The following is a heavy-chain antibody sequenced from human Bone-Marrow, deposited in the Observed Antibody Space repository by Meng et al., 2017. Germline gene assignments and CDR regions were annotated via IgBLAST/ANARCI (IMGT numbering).Heavy chain of an antibody. CDR3: ARGGDFDP. CDR2: ISTNTGNP. Sequence: QVQLVQSGSELNKPGASVKVSCKASGYTFTTYTLNWVRQAHGRGLEGLGWISTNTGNPTYVQGSTGRFVFSLDTSVSPAYLQISSLEAADTAVYYCARGGDFDPWGQGTLVTVSS. V-gene: IGHV7-4-1*02. CDR1: GYTFTTYT. J-gene: IGHJ5*02. D-gene: IGHD2/OR15-2a*01.